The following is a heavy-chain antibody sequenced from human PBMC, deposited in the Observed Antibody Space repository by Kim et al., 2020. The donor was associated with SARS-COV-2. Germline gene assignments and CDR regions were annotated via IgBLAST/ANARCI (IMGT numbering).Heavy chain of an antibody. V-gene: IGHV3-66*02. CDR2: IYSGGST. CDR3: ARDPYSSSWDARGPRFLRLETPPPV. Sequence: GGSLRLSCAASGFTVSSNYMSWVRQAPGKGLEWVSVIYSGGSTYYADSVKGRFTISRDNSKNTLYLQMNSLRAEDTAVYYCARDPYSSSWDARGPRFLRLETPPPVWGQGTTVTVSS. D-gene: IGHD6-13*01. CDR1: GFTVSSNY. J-gene: IGHJ6*02.